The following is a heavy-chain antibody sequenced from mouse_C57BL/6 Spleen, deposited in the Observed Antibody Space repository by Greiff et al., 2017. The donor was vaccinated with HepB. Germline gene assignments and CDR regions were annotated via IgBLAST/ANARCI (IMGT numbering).Heavy chain of an antibody. D-gene: IGHD2-4*01. J-gene: IGHJ3*01. CDR2: IYPGDGDT. CDR1: GYAFSSSW. V-gene: IGHV1-82*01. Sequence: VQLQQSGPELVKPGASVKISCKASGYAFSSSWMNWVKQRPGKGLEWIGRIYPGDGDTNYNGKFKGKATLTADKSSSTAYMQLSSRTSEDSAVYFCARNYDYDEGAWFAYWGQGTLVTVSA. CDR3: ARNYDYDEGAWFAY.